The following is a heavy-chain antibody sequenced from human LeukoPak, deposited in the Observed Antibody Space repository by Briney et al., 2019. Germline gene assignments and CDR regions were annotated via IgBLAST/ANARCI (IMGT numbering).Heavy chain of an antibody. CDR2: ISSSSSTI. Sequence: GGSLRLSCVASGFTFSRNWMSWVRQAPGKGLEWVSYISSSSSTIYYADSVKGRFTISRDNAKNSLYLQMNSLRAEDTAVYYCASDGDYGADYWGQGTLVTVSS. CDR1: GFTFSRNW. D-gene: IGHD4-17*01. CDR3: ASDGDYGADY. J-gene: IGHJ4*02. V-gene: IGHV3-48*01.